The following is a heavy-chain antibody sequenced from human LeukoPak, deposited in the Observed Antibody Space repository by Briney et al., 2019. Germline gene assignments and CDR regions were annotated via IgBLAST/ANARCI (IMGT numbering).Heavy chain of an antibody. CDR2: IYPGDSDT. J-gene: IGHJ2*01. Sequence: GESLKISCKGSGYTFFTYWIGWVRQVPGKGLEWMGIIYPGDSDTRYSPSFQGQVTISADKSIRTAYLQWSSLKASDTAIYYCARPSTTVDWYFDLWGRGTLVTVSS. D-gene: IGHD4-17*01. CDR3: ARPSTTVDWYFDL. CDR1: GYTFFTYW. V-gene: IGHV5-51*01.